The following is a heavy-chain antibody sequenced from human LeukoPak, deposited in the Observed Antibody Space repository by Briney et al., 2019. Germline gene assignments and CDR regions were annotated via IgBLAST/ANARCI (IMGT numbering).Heavy chain of an antibody. D-gene: IGHD2-21*02. CDR2: INPSGGST. J-gene: IGHJ4*02. CDR3: ARELLDCGGDCYGPDY. CDR1: GYTFTSYY. V-gene: IGHV1-46*01. Sequence: ASVKVSCKASGYTFTSYYMHWVRQAPGQGLEWMGIINPSGGSTSYAQKLQGRVTMTRDTSTSTVYMELSSLRSEDTAVYYCARELLDCGGDCYGPDYWGQGTLVTVSS.